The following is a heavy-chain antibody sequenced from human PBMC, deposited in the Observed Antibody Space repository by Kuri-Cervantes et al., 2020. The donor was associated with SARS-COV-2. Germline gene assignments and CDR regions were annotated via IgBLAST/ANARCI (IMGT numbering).Heavy chain of an antibody. CDR2: IYYSGST. V-gene: IGHV4-59*08. CDR3: ARQTGGAFRD. D-gene: IGHD2-8*02. CDR1: GGSISSYY. J-gene: IGHJ4*02. Sequence: SETLSLTCTVSGGSISSYYWSWIRQPPGKGLEWIGYIYYSGSTNYNPSLKSRVTISVDTSKNQFALTLSFVAAADTAVYFCARQTGGAFRDWGQGSLVTVSS.